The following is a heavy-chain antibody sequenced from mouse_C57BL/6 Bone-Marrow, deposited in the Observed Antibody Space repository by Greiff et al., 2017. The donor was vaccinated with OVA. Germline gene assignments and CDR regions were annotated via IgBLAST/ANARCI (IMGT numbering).Heavy chain of an antibody. CDR2: IWNGGGT. CDR1: GFSLTSYA. V-gene: IGHV2-9-1*01. Sequence: VMLVESGPGLVAPSQSLSITCTVSGFSLTSYAISWVRQPPGKGLEWLGVIWNGGGTNYNSALKSRLSISKDKPKSQMFLKMNSLQTEYTARDYCARPYDYDGGYFDVWGTGTTVTVSS. D-gene: IGHD2-4*01. CDR3: ARPYDYDGGYFDV. J-gene: IGHJ1*03.